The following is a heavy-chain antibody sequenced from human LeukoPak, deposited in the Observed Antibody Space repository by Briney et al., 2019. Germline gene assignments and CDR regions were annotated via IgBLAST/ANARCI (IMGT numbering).Heavy chain of an antibody. D-gene: IGHD6-19*01. CDR3: AREAVAYSGGWFEPTDYSFDY. V-gene: IGHV3-23*01. CDR1: GFTFSDHY. J-gene: IGHJ4*02. Sequence: GGSLRLSCAASGFTFSDHYMDWVRQAPGKGLEWVSAISGSGGSTYYADSVKGRFTISRDNSKNTLYLQMNSLRAEDTAVYYWAREAVAYSGGWFEPTDYSFDYWGQEPLVTVSS. CDR2: ISGSGGST.